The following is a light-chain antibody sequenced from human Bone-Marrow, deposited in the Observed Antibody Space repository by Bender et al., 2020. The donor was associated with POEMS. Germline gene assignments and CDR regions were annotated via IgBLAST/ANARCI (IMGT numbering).Light chain of an antibody. V-gene: IGLV2-11*01. CDR1: SSDVGSYDL. J-gene: IGLJ3*02. CDR2: DVN. Sequence: QSALTQPRSVSGSPGQSVTISCTGTSSDVGSYDLVSWYQQHPGKVPKLIIYDVNKRPSGVPDRFSGSKSGSTASLTISGLQAEDEADYYCASHTQHTTWVFGGGTGLTVL. CDR3: ASHTQHTTWV.